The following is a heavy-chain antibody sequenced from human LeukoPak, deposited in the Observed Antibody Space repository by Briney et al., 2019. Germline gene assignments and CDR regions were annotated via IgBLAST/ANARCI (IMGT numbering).Heavy chain of an antibody. Sequence: ASVKVSCKASGYTFTSYGISWVRQAPGQGLEWMGWISAYNGNTNYAQKLQGRVTMTTDTSTSTAYMELRSLRSDDTAVYYCAGGVRERLGAAIDHYYYALHVWGRGTMVTVSS. CDR3: AGGVRERLGAAIDHYYYALHV. J-gene: IGHJ6*02. CDR2: ISAYNGNT. V-gene: IGHV1-18*01. D-gene: IGHD1-26*01. CDR1: GYTFTSYG.